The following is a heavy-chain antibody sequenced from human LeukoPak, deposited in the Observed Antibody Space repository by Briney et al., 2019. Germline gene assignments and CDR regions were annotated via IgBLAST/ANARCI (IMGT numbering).Heavy chain of an antibody. J-gene: IGHJ3*02. Sequence: GGSLRLYCAASGFMFSSYAMSWVRQAPGKGLEWVSAISGSGGSTYNADSVKGRFTISRDNSKNTLYLQVNVLSADDTAVYFCAKLTGGPNAQDGFDTWGQGTMVTVSS. CDR2: ISGSGGST. V-gene: IGHV3-23*01. D-gene: IGHD2-15*01. CDR1: GFMFSSYA. CDR3: AKLTGGPNAQDGFDT.